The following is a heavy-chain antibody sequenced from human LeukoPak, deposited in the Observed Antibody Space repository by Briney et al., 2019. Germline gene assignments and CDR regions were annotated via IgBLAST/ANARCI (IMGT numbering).Heavy chain of an antibody. CDR3: ARLISDAFDI. J-gene: IGHJ3*02. CDR1: GGSISSSSYY. CDR2: IYYSGST. V-gene: IGHV4-39*01. Sequence: SETLSLTCTVSGGSISSSSYYWGWIRQPPGKGLEWIGSIYYSGSTYYNPSLKSRVTISVDTSKNQFSLKLSSVTAADTAVYYCARLISDAFDIWGHGTMVTVFS.